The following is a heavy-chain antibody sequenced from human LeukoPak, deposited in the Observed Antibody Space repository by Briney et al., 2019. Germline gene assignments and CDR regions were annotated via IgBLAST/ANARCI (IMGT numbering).Heavy chain of an antibody. Sequence: SETLSLTCTVSGGSISSSSYYWGWIRQPPGKGLEWIGSIYYSGSTYYNPSLKSRVTISVDTSKNQFSLKLSSVTAADTAVYYCARIYGSGPGGYYFDYWGQGTLVTVSS. CDR3: ARIYGSGPGGYYFDY. D-gene: IGHD3-10*01. CDR1: GGSISSSSYY. CDR2: IYYSGST. J-gene: IGHJ4*02. V-gene: IGHV4-39*07.